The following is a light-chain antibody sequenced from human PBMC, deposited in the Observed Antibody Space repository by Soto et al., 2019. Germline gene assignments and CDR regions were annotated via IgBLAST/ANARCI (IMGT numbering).Light chain of an antibody. Sequence: DIQMTQSPSTLSASVGDRVNITCQASQDINKYLNWYQQKPGKAPKLLIYDSSNWETGVPSRFSGSGSGTDFTFTISTLQPEDIATYYCQQYDSLPFTFGPGTKVDIK. V-gene: IGKV1-33*01. J-gene: IGKJ3*01. CDR3: QQYDSLPFT. CDR2: DSS. CDR1: QDINKY.